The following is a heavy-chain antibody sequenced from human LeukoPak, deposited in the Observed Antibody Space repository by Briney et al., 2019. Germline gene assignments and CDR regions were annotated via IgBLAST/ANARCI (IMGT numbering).Heavy chain of an antibody. J-gene: IGHJ5*02. CDR1: GFTFSSYG. D-gene: IGHD6-19*01. Sequence: GGSLRLSCAASGFTFSSYGMHWVRQAPGKGLEWVAFIRYDGSNLYYADSVKGRFTISRDDAKKSLYLQMNSLRAEDTAVYYCAGDYDSSGWYGSRFDPWGQGTLVTVSS. V-gene: IGHV3-30*02. CDR2: IRYDGSNL. CDR3: AGDYDSSGWYGSRFDP.